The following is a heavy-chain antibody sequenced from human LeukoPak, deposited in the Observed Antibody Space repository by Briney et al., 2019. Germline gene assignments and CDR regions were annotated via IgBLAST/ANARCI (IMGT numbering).Heavy chain of an antibody. D-gene: IGHD3-10*01. CDR2: IYYSGST. V-gene: IGHV4-39*07. CDR1: GGSISSSSYY. J-gene: IGHJ4*02. CDR3: ARSGVYPLDY. Sequence: SETLSLTCTVSGGSISSSSYYWGWIRQPPGKGLEWIGSIYYSGSTYYNPSLKSRVTISVDTSKNQSSLKLSSVTAADTAVYYCARSGVYPLDYWGQGTLVTVSS.